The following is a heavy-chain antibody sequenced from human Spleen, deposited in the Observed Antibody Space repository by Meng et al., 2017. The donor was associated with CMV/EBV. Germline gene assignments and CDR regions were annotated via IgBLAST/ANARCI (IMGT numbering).Heavy chain of an antibody. CDR2: INSDGSST. CDR3: ASDRYCSTTSCYTGVYFQH. CDR1: FSSYW. J-gene: IGHJ1*01. V-gene: IGHV3-74*01. D-gene: IGHD2-2*02. Sequence: FSSYWMHWVRQAPGKRLVWVSRINSDGSSTSYADSVKGRFTISRDNAKNTPYLQMNSLRAEDTAVYYCASDRYCSTTSCYTGVYFQHWGQGTLVTVSS.